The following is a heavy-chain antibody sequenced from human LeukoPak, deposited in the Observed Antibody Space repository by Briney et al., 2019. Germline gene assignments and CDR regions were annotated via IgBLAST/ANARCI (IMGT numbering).Heavy chain of an antibody. V-gene: IGHV4-39*07. CDR1: GGSISSSSYY. D-gene: IGHD3-10*01. CDR3: ARVDGYGSKLDY. Sequence: PSETLSLTCTVSGGSISSSSYYWGWIRQPPGKGLEWIGSIYYSGSTYYNPSLKSRVTISVDTSKNQFSLKLSSVTAADTAVYYCARVDGYGSKLDYWGQGTLVTVSS. J-gene: IGHJ4*02. CDR2: IYYSGST.